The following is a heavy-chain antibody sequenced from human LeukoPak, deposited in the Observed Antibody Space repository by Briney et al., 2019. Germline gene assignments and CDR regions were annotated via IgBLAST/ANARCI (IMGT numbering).Heavy chain of an antibody. Sequence: ASVKVSCKVSGYTLTELSMHWVRQAPGKGLEWMGGFDPEDGETIYAQKFQGRVTMTEDTYTDTAYMELSSLRSEDTAVYYCATTILRITMIRGLGYWGQGTLVTVSS. CDR2: FDPEDGET. CDR1: GYTLTELS. D-gene: IGHD3-10*01. J-gene: IGHJ4*02. V-gene: IGHV1-24*01. CDR3: ATTILRITMIRGLGY.